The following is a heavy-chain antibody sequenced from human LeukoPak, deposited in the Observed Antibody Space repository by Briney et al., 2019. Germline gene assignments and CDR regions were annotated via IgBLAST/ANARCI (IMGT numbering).Heavy chain of an antibody. J-gene: IGHJ3*02. V-gene: IGHV3-9*01. CDR3: VRQVGEGLVEAFDI. CDR1: GFTFDDYS. D-gene: IGHD2-8*02. CDR2: ISWNSGFI. Sequence: PGRSLRLSCAGSGFTFDDYSMHWVRQAPGKGLEWVSGISWNSGFIGYADSVKGRFTISRDNAKNSLYLQMNNLRAEDTAVYSCVRQVGEGLVEAFDIWGQGRMVTVSS.